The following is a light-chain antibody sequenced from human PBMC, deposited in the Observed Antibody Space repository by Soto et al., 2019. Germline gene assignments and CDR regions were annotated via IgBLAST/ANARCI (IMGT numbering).Light chain of an antibody. V-gene: IGLV1-36*01. CDR1: TSNIGNNA. J-gene: IGLJ3*02. CDR3: ATWDDTLNGVV. Sequence: QSVLTQSPSVSGAPRQRVTITCSGSTSNIGNNAVSWYQQLPGEAPKLLLYYDDLLSSGVSDRFSASKSGTSASLAISGLQSEDEADYYCATWDDTLNGVVFCEGTKVTVL. CDR2: YDD.